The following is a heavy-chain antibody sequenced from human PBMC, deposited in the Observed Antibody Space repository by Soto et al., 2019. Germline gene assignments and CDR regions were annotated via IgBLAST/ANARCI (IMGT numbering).Heavy chain of an antibody. V-gene: IGHV4-4*02. Sequence: QVQLQESGPGLVKPSGTLSLTCAVSGASISSTNWWSWVRQPPGKGLEWIGEIYDSGSTNYNPSLKSRVTMSVDKSKNQFSLKLISVTAAATAVYYCARNRPLGYWGQGTLVTVSS. J-gene: IGHJ4*02. D-gene: IGHD3-16*01. CDR1: GASISSTNW. CDR3: ARNRPLGY. CDR2: IYDSGST.